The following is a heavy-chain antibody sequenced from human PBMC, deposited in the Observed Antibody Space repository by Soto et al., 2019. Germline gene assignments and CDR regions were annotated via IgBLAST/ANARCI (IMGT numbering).Heavy chain of an antibody. J-gene: IGHJ6*02. CDR2: ISDDGSNK. V-gene: IGHV3-30*18. D-gene: IGHD6-13*01. CDR3: AKFPAAAGTQGYYYGMDV. Sequence: PGGSLRLSCAASGFTLSSYGMHWVRQAPGRGLEWVAVISDDGSNKYCAGSVKGRFTISRDNSKNTLYLQMNSLRAEDTAVYYCAKFPAAAGTQGYYYGMDVWGQGTTVTVS. CDR1: GFTLSSYG.